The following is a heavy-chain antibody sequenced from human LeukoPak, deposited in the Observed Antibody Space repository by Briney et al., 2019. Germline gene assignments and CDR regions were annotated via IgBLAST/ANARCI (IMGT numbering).Heavy chain of an antibody. CDR2: INVKGGDT. J-gene: IGHJ4*02. D-gene: IGHD6-19*01. Sequence: GASVRVSCKASGYTFTGYYIHWVRQAPGQGLEWVGWINVKGGDTSSAQKFQGRVTMTRDTSISTAYMDLSRLTSDDTAVYYCAKDHGTGCTDYWGQGILVTVSS. CDR3: AKDHGTGCTDY. CDR1: GYTFTGYY. V-gene: IGHV1-2*02.